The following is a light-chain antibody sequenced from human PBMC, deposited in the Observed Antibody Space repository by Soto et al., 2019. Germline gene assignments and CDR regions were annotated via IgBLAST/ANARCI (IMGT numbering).Light chain of an antibody. V-gene: IGKV1-39*01. CDR3: QQSYTTPRT. J-gene: IGKJ4*01. Sequence: DIQMTQSPSSLSASVGDRVTITCRASQTISGYLNWYQQNPGKAPELLIYAASYLGNGVPSRFSGSGAGTYFTLTIISLQPEVLATYYCQQSYTTPRTFGGGTKVEIK. CDR2: AAS. CDR1: QTISGY.